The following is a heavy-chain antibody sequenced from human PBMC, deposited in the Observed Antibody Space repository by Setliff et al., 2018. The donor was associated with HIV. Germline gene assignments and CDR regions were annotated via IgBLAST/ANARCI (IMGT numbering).Heavy chain of an antibody. CDR1: GFTFSNAW. D-gene: IGHD2-2*01. V-gene: IGHV3-15*01. CDR3: PTIVGFCRSTRCYSDY. J-gene: IGHJ4*02. CDR2: IKSKTDGGTT. Sequence: RLSCAASGFTFSNAWMSWVRQAPGKGLEWVGRIKSKTDGGTTDYVTPVKGRFTISRDDPKNTLYLQMNSLKTEYTAVYSCPTIVGFCRSTRCYSDYWGQGTLVTVSS.